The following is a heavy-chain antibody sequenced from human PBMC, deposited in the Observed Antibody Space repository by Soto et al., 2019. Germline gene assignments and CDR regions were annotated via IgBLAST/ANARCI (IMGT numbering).Heavy chain of an antibody. J-gene: IGHJ6*02. V-gene: IGHV1-69*13. CDR1: GGTFISYA. CDR2: IIPVFGTP. Sequence: SSVKVSYKASGGTFISYAINWVRQAPGHGLEWVGGIIPVFGTPNYAQKFQGRVTITADESTSTASMELSSLRSDDTAVYYCAREVYFYYSMDVWGQGTTVTVSS. CDR3: AREVYFYYSMDV.